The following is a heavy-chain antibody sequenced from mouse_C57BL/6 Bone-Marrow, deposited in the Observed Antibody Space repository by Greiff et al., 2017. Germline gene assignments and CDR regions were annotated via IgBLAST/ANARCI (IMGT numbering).Heavy chain of an antibody. CDR3: AREGYYGSSYVNYYAMDY. CDR1: GFSLTSYG. D-gene: IGHD1-1*01. CDR2: IWSGGST. Sequence: VQRVESGPGLVQPSQSLSITCTVSGFSLTSYGVHWVRQSPGKGLEWLGVIWSGGSTDYNAAFISRLSISKDNSKSQVFFKMNSLQADDTAIYYCAREGYYGSSYVNYYAMDYWGQGTSVTVSS. V-gene: IGHV2-2*01. J-gene: IGHJ4*01.